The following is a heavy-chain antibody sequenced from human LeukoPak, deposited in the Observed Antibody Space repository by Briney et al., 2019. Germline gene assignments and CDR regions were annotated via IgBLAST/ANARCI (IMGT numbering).Heavy chain of an antibody. Sequence: GGSLRLSCAASGVTFSSYSRNWVRQAPGKGLEWVASISSSSSNIYYADSVKAPFTLSRDNAKTSLYLQMNSLRPEDTAVYSSAREAGWYCRGASSYFSYFDYWGQGTLVTVSS. D-gene: IGHD2-15*01. V-gene: IGHV3-21*01. J-gene: IGHJ4*02. CDR2: ISSSSSNI. CDR3: AREAGWYCRGASSYFSYFDY. CDR1: GVTFSSYS.